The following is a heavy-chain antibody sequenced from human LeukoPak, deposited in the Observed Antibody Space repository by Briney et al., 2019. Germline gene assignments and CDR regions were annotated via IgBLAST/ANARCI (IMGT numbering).Heavy chain of an antibody. CDR3: TRGSIAYYYMDV. J-gene: IGHJ6*03. CDR1: GGSISSSSYY. Sequence: SETLSLTCTVSGGSISSSSYYWGWIRQPPGKGMEWIGSIYYSGSPYYNPSLKSRVTISVDTSKKQFSLKLSSVTAADTAVYYCTRGSIAYYYMDVWGKGTTVTISS. D-gene: IGHD3-22*01. CDR2: IYYSGSP. V-gene: IGHV4-39*07.